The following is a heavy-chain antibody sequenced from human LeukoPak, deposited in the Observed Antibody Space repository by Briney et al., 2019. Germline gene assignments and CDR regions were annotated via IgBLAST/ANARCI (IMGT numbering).Heavy chain of an antibody. D-gene: IGHD1-1*01. CDR1: GGFISSGGYS. J-gene: IGHJ3*02. CDR3: ARDTGAFDI. CDR2: IYHSGST. Sequence: PSETLSLTCAVSGGFISSGGYSWSWIRQPPGKGLEWIGYIYHSGSTYYNPSLKSRVTISVDRSKNQFSLKLSSVTAADTAVYYCARDTGAFDIWGQGTMVTVSS. V-gene: IGHV4-30-2*01.